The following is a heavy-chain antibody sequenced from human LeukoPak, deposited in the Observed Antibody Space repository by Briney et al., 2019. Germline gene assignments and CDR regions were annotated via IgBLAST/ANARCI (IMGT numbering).Heavy chain of an antibody. CDR2: IYYSGST. J-gene: IGHJ4*02. D-gene: IGHD2-15*01. V-gene: IGHV4-59*08. Sequence: SETLSLTCTVSGGSISSCHWSWIRQPPGKGLEWIGYIYYSGSTNYNPSLKSRVTISVDTSKNQFSLKLGSVTAADTAMYYCASKVAYCSGGSCYGYFDYWGQGTLVTVSS. CDR1: GGSISSCH. CDR3: ASKVAYCSGGSCYGYFDY.